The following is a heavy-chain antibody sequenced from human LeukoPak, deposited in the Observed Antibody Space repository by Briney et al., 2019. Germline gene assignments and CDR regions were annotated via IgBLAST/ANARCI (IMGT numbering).Heavy chain of an antibody. V-gene: IGHV6-1*01. CDR3: VRDSGLGLDAFDI. CDR2: TYYRSQWYY. CDR1: GDSLSSNSAA. Sequence: SQTLSLTCAISGDSLSSNSAAWDWIRQSPSRGLEWLGRTYYRSQWYYDYAASVKSRIIINPDTSKNQLSLHLNSVTPEDTAVYYCVRDSGLGLDAFDIWGQGTMVIVSS. D-gene: IGHD3-10*01. J-gene: IGHJ3*02.